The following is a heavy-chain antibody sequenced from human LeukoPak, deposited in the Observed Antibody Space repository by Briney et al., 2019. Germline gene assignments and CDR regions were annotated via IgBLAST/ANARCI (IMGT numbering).Heavy chain of an antibody. D-gene: IGHD3-10*01. Sequence: PGGSLRLSCAASGFTFSSYAMSWVRQAPGKGLQWVSTIRGSAGNTYSADSVKGRFTISRDNAKNSLYLQMNSLRAEDTALYYCARVDYYGSGSYFVGSMDVWGKGTTVTVSS. CDR1: GFTFSSYA. J-gene: IGHJ6*04. CDR2: IRGSAGNT. V-gene: IGHV3-23*01. CDR3: ARVDYYGSGSYFVGSMDV.